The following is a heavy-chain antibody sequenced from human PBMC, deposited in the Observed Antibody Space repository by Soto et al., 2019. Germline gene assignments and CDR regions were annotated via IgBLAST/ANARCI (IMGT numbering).Heavy chain of an antibody. V-gene: IGHV1-8*01. CDR2: MNPNSGNT. CDR3: ARSRVAVAAVDY. J-gene: IGHJ4*02. CDR1: GYTFTSYD. D-gene: IGHD6-19*01. Sequence: QVQLVQSGAEVKKPGASVKVSCKASGYTFTSYDINWVRQATGQGLEWMGWMNPNSGNTGYAQKFQGRGTMIRNTSISTAYMELSSLRSEDTAVYYCARSRVAVAAVDYWGQGTLVTVSS.